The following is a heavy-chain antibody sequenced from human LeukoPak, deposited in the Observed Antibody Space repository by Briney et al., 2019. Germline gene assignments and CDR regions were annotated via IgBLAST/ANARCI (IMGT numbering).Heavy chain of an antibody. CDR2: ISSSSSYI. CDR1: GFTFSSYS. J-gene: IGHJ4*02. V-gene: IGHV3-21*01. Sequence: GGSLRLSCAASGFTFSSYSMNWVRQAPGKGLEWVSSISSSSSYIYYADSVKGRFTISRDNAKNSLYLQMNSLRAEDTAVYYCARALRGATTNYDYWGQRTLVTVSS. D-gene: IGHD5-12*01. CDR3: ARALRGATTNYDY.